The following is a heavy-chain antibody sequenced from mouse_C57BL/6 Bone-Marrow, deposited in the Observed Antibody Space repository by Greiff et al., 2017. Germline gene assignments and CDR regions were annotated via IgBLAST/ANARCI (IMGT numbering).Heavy chain of an antibody. CDR2: IDPENGDT. D-gene: IGHD2-10*01. CDR3: TSLLSFDY. Sequence: VQLQQSGAELVRPGASVKLSCTASGFNIKDDYMHWVKQRPEQGLEWIGWIDPENGDTEYASKFQGKAPITADTSSNTAYLQLSSLTSEDTAVYYCTSLLSFDYWGQGTTLTVSS. V-gene: IGHV14-4*01. J-gene: IGHJ2*01. CDR1: GFNIKDDY.